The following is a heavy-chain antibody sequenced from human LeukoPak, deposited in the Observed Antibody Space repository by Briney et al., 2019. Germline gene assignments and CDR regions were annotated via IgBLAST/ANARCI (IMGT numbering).Heavy chain of an antibody. CDR1: GFPVSSYY. Sequence: GGSLRLSCAASGFPVSSYYMSWVRQAPGKGLEWVSVIYIGGRTYYADPVTGRFTISRDNSKNTLYLQMNSLRAEDTAVYYCARCLGGDYVSDTYWYFDLWGRGTLVTVSS. V-gene: IGHV3-53*01. CDR3: ARCLGGDYVSDTYWYFDL. D-gene: IGHD4-17*01. CDR2: IYIGGRT. J-gene: IGHJ2*01.